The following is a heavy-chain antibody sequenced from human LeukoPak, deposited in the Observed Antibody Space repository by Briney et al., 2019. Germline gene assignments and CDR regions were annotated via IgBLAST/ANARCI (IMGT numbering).Heavy chain of an antibody. Sequence: GGSLRLSCAASGFTFSSYSLSWVRQPPGKGLEWVSYISSNSRTIYYADSVKGRFTISRDNAKNSLYLQMNSLRDDDTTVYYCARLHDTSMGGDWGQGTLVTVPS. CDR2: ISSNSRTI. D-gene: IGHD5-18*01. J-gene: IGHJ4*02. CDR3: ARLHDTSMGGD. V-gene: IGHV3-48*02. CDR1: GFTFSSYS.